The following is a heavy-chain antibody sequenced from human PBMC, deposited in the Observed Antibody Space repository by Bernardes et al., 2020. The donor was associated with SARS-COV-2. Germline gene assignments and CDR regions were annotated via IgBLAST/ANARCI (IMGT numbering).Heavy chain of an antibody. V-gene: IGHV4-59*01. J-gene: IGHJ4*02. CDR1: GDSISTYY. CDR3: ARAKVIFGLVNLVGYFDS. D-gene: IGHD3-3*01. CDR2: VYYTGST. Sequence: SETLSLTCTVSGDSISTYYWSWIRQPPGKGLEWIGYVYYTGSTNYNPSLKSRLTISIDTSKNQFSLKLRSVTAADSAVYFCARAKVIFGLVNLVGYFDSWGQGALVTVSS.